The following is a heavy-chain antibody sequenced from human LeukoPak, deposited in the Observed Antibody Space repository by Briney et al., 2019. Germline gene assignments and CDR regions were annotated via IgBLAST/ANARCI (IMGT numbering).Heavy chain of an antibody. CDR3: AKDLQGGNSGRYFDY. V-gene: IGHV3-23*01. D-gene: IGHD4-23*01. CDR1: GFTFNNYA. Sequence: GGSLRLSCAASGFTFNNYAMTWVRQAPGKGLEWVSAISGSGSNAYYADSVKGRFTISRDNFKNMLFLQMNSLRAGDTALYYCAKDLQGGNSGRYFDYWGRGTLVTVSS. J-gene: IGHJ4*02. CDR2: ISGSGSNA.